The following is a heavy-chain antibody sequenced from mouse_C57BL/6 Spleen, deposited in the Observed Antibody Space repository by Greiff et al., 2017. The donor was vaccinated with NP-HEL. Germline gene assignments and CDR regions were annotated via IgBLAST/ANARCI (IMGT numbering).Heavy chain of an antibody. Sequence: QVQLQQSGAELVKPGASVKISCKASGYAFSSYWMNWVKQRPGKGLEWIGQIYPGDGDTNYNGKFKGKATLTADKSSSTAYMQLSSLTSEDSAVYFCARLGDGYYFDYWGQGTTLTVSS. CDR2: IYPGDGDT. J-gene: IGHJ2*01. V-gene: IGHV1-80*01. CDR3: ARLGDGYYFDY. D-gene: IGHD2-3*01. CDR1: GYAFSSYW.